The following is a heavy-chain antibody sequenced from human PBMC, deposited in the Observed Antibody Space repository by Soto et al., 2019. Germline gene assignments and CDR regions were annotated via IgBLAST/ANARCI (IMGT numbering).Heavy chain of an antibody. CDR1: GGTFSSYA. CDR3: ARDTSLRLGELSVGWTEFDY. V-gene: IGHV1-69*01. CDR2: IILIFGTA. J-gene: IGHJ4*02. Sequence: QVQLVQSGAEVKKPGSSVKVSCKASGGTFSSYAISWVRQAPGQGLEWMGGIILIFGTANYAQKFQGRVTITADESTSTAYMELSSLRSEDTAVYYCARDTSLRLGELSVGWTEFDYWGQGTLVTVSS. D-gene: IGHD3-16*02.